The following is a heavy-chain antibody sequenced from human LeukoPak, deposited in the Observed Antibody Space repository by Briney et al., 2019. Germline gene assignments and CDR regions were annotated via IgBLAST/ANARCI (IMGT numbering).Heavy chain of an antibody. CDR1: GFTFTSSA. CDR3: ARVPRSYSGSYGDAFDI. V-gene: IGHV1-58*01. Sequence: TSVKVSCKASGFTFTSSAVQWVRQARGQRLEWIGWIVVGSGNTNYAQKFQERVTITRDMSTSTAYMELSSLRSEDTAVYYCARVPRSYSGSYGDAFDIWGQGTMVTVSS. D-gene: IGHD1-26*01. J-gene: IGHJ3*02. CDR2: IVVGSGNT.